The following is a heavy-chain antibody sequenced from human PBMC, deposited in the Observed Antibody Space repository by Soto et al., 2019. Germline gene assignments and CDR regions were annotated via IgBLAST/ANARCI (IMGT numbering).Heavy chain of an antibody. D-gene: IGHD2-8*01. J-gene: IGHJ4*02. CDR2: IYPYNGNT. CDR3: ARVLNGEAGGGY. Sequence: QVQLVQSGAEVRKPGASVKVSCKASGYTFSNYGIFWVRQAPGQGLEWMGWIYPYNGNTHYAQKLQGRVTLTTDTSKSTAYMDLRSLTSDDTAIYYCARVLNGEAGGGYWGQGTLVTVSS. CDR1: GYTFSNYG. V-gene: IGHV1-18*01.